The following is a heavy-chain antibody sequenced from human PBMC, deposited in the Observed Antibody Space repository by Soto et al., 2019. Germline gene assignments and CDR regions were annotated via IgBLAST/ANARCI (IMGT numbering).Heavy chain of an antibody. Sequence: QVQLQESGPGLVKPSETLSLTCTVSGASISSYYWSWIRQPPGKGLEWIGYIYYSGSTNYNPSLKSRVTISVDTSKNQFSLRLSSVTAADTAMYYCARDQGRGWLQPFDYWGQGTLVTVSS. CDR1: GASISSYY. CDR2: IYYSGST. J-gene: IGHJ4*02. D-gene: IGHD5-12*01. V-gene: IGHV4-59*01. CDR3: ARDQGRGWLQPFDY.